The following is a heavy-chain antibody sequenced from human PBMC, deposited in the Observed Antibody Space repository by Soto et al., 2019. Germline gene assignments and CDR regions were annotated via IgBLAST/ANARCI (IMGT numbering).Heavy chain of an antibody. CDR1: GYTFTSHP. Sequence: QLVQSGGEVRPPGASVKVSCKASGYTFTSHPISWVRQSPGVGLQWLGLINPYNGNTSYSNHFQGRTSLTMDTSTTTIIMELRSLTSDDTAIYYCAIEMFHIWGPWGPGTLVTVSS. J-gene: IGHJ5*02. CDR3: AIEMFHIWGP. CDR2: INPYNGNT. V-gene: IGHV1-18*01. D-gene: IGHD3-10*02.